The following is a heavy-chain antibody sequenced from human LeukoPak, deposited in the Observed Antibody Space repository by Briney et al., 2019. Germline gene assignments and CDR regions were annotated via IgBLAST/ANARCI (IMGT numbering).Heavy chain of an antibody. V-gene: IGHV1-69*10. J-gene: IGHJ4*02. CDR1: GGTFTSYS. D-gene: IGHD1-26*01. CDR2: IIPILGIA. CDR3: ARGSGELLTFDY. Sequence: GASVKVSCKGSGGTFTSYSNSWVGQAPGQGLEWMGGIIPILGIANYAQKFQGRVTIPADKSTSTAYMELSSLRSEDTAVYYCARGSGELLTFDYWGQGTLVTVSS.